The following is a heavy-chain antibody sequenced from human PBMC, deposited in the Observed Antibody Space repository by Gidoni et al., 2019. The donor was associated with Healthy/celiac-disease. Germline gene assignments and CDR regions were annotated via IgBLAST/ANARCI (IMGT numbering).Heavy chain of an antibody. CDR1: GGSFSGYY. V-gene: IGHV4-34*01. Sequence: QLQLQQWGAGLLKPSEPLSPTCAVYGGSFSGYYWSWIRQPPGKGLEWIGEINHSGSPNYNPSLKSRVTISVDTSKNQFSLKLSSVTAAYTAVYYCARWGTGGNPRDYWGQGTLVTVSS. CDR2: INHSGSP. CDR3: ARWGTGGNPRDY. J-gene: IGHJ4*02. D-gene: IGHD2-15*01.